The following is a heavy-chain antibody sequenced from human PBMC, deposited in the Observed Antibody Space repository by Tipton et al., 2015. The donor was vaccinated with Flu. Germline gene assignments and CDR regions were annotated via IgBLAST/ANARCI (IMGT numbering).Heavy chain of an antibody. J-gene: IGHJ5*02. CDR1: GDSISSDYY. Sequence: TLSLTCAVSGDSISSDYYWGWIRQPPGKGLEWIGNVHQTGITYSNPSLRSRVTIVVDRPKNQFSLRLTSVTAADTAVYYCAWRDYSNYVSEPKNWFDPWGQGVLVTVSS. CDR3: AWRDYSNYVSEPKNWFDP. CDR2: VHQTGIT. D-gene: IGHD4-11*01. V-gene: IGHV4-38-2*01.